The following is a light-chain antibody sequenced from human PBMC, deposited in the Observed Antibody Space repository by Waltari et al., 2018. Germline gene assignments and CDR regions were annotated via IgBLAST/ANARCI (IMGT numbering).Light chain of an antibody. J-gene: IGKJ1*01. CDR1: QSLLPSSGTTL. Sequence: DIVMTQSPLSLSVTPGEPASISCRSSQSLLPSSGTTLLDWYLQKPGQSPQLLIYLISNRASGVPDRFSGRGSGTDFTLKISRVEAEDVGVYFCMQARQTPWTFGQGTKVEIK. CDR2: LIS. V-gene: IGKV2-28*01. CDR3: MQARQTPWT.